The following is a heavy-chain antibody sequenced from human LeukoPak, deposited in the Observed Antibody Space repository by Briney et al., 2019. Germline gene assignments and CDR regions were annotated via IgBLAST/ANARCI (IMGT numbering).Heavy chain of an antibody. CDR3: ASLTTDPLWFGEPGRAFDI. J-gene: IGHJ3*02. CDR2: IIPILGIA. Sequence: GASVKVSCKASGGTFSSYAISWVRQAPGQGLEWMGRIIPILGIANYAQKFQGRVTITADKSTSTAYMELSSLRSEDTAVYYCASLTTDPLWFGEPGRAFDIWGQGTMVTVSS. V-gene: IGHV1-69*10. CDR1: GGTFSSYA. D-gene: IGHD3-10*01.